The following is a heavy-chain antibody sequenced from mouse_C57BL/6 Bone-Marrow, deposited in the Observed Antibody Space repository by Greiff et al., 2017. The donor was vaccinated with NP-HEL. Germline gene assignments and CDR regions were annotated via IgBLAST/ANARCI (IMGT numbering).Heavy chain of an antibody. CDR2: IYPGSGST. J-gene: IGHJ1*03. CDR1: GYTFTSYW. Sequence: QVQLQQPGAELVKPGASVKMSCKASGYTFTSYWITWVKQRPGQGLEWIGDIYPGSGSTNYNEKFKSKATLTVDTSSSTAYMQLSSLTSEDSAVYYCAPIYYYGSSYDWYFDVWGTGTTVTVSS. D-gene: IGHD1-1*01. CDR3: APIYYYGSSYDWYFDV. V-gene: IGHV1-55*01.